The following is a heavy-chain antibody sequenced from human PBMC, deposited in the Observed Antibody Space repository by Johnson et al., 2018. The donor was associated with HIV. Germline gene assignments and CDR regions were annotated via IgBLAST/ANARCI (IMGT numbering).Heavy chain of an antibody. Sequence: QVQLVESGGGVVQPGRSLRLSCAASGFTFSSYAMHWVRQAPGKGLEWVAVISYDGSNKYYADSVKGRFTISRDNSKNTLYLQMNSPRAEDTAVYYCSYIFVDTAMDKTTTDAFDIWGQGTMVTVSS. CDR3: SYIFVDTAMDKTTTDAFDI. D-gene: IGHD5-18*01. V-gene: IGHV3-30-3*01. CDR2: ISYDGSNK. CDR1: GFTFSSYA. J-gene: IGHJ3*02.